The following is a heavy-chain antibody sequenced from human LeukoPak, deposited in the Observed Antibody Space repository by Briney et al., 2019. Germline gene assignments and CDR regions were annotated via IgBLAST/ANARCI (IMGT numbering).Heavy chain of an antibody. D-gene: IGHD3-10*01. V-gene: IGHV4-59*08. J-gene: IGHJ6*02. CDR1: GASISSYY. Sequence: SETLSLTCTVSGASISSYYWNWIRQSPGKGLEWIGYSSYSGSTNYNPSLKSRVTISLDTSKNLLSLKLSSVTAADTAVYYCSKGRKEQFYGSGILLPPGMDVWAKGPRSSFP. CDR3: SKGRKEQFYGSGILLPPGMDV. CDR2: SSYSGST.